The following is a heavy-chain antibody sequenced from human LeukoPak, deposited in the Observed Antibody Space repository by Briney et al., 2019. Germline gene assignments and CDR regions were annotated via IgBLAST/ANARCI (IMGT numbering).Heavy chain of an antibody. Sequence: SETLSLTCTVSGGSISPYYWSWLRQTPGEGVEWIGYILYSGTTTNYNPSLKSRVTISVDTSKNQFSLKLSSVTAADTAVYYCARVGDWNDLVYWGQGTLVTVSS. CDR3: ARVGDWNDLVY. D-gene: IGHD1-1*01. CDR2: ILYSGTT. V-gene: IGHV4-59*01. CDR1: GGSISPYY. J-gene: IGHJ4*02.